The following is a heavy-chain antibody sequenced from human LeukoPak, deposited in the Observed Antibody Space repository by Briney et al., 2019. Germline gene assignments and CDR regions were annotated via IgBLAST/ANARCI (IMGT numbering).Heavy chain of an antibody. CDR2: IYYSGST. CDR1: GGSISSSSYY. D-gene: IGHD6-13*01. Sequence: PSETLSLTCTVSGGSISSSSYYWGWIRQPPGKGLEWIGSIYYSGSTYYNPSLKSRVTISVDTSKNQFSLKLSSVTAADTAVYYCARGASSSSWSGFRYYYYYMDVWGKGTTVTVSS. CDR3: ARGASSSSWSGFRYYYYYMDV. V-gene: IGHV4-39*07. J-gene: IGHJ6*03.